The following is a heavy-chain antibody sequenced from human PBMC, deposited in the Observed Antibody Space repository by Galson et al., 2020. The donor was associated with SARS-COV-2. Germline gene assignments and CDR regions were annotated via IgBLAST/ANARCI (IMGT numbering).Heavy chain of an antibody. Sequence: NSGGSLRLSCAASGFTFSSYSMNWVRQAPGKGLEWVSSISSSSSYIYYADSVKGRFTISRANAKNSLYLQMNSLRAEDTAVYYCARDILRYFDWLLINPNEDYYYYGMDVWGQGTTVTVSS. D-gene: IGHD3-9*01. CDR1: GFTFSSYS. V-gene: IGHV3-21*01. CDR3: ARDILRYFDWLLINPNEDYYYYGMDV. J-gene: IGHJ6*02. CDR2: ISSSSSYI.